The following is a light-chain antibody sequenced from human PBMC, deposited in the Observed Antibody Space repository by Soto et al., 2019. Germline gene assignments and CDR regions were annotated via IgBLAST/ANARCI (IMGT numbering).Light chain of an antibody. J-gene: IGKJ4*01. CDR2: DAS. V-gene: IGKV1D-13*01. Sequence: AIQLTQSPSSLSASVGDRVTITCRASQGIGSNLAWYHQKPGKPPKLLIYDASTLESGVPSRFSGSQSGTDFTLTISDLQPEDFATYYCQQFSYLPVAFGGGTKVEI. CDR3: QQFSYLPVA. CDR1: QGIGSN.